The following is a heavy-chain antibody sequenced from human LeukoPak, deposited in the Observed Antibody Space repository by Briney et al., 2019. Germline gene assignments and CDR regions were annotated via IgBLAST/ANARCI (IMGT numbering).Heavy chain of an antibody. J-gene: IGHJ4*02. CDR2: ISSSGSTK. V-gene: IGHV3-48*01. CDR1: GFTFSSYA. Sequence: GGSLRLSCAASGFTFSSYAMSWVRQTPGKGLECISYISSSGSTKYYAESVRGRFTISRDNVKNSLLLEMNSLRPEDTAIYYCARNRDYGDHDYWGQGTLVTVSS. D-gene: IGHD4-17*01. CDR3: ARNRDYGDHDY.